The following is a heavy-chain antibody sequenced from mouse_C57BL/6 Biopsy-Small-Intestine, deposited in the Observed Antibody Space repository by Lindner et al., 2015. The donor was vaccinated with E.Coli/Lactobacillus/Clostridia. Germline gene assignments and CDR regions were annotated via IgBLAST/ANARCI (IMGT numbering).Heavy chain of an antibody. J-gene: IGHJ2*01. CDR3: ARGYYGSSYGYYFDY. CDR1: GYSITSDY. Sequence: VQLQEFGPGLAKPSQTLSLTCSVTGYSITSDYWNWIRKFPGNKLEYMGYISFSGSTYYNPSLKSRISITRDTSKNQYYLQLNSVTTEDTATYYCARGYYGSSYGYYFDYWGQGTTLTVSS. V-gene: IGHV3-8*01. D-gene: IGHD1-1*01. CDR2: ISFSGST.